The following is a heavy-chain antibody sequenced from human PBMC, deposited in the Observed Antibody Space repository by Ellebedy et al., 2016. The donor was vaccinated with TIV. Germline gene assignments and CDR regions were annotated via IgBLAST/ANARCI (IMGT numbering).Heavy chain of an antibody. CDR3: ARGWSTPDS. J-gene: IGHJ4*02. CDR2: IRSTGMDK. CDR1: GFTFSNYN. D-gene: IGHD2-15*01. V-gene: IGHV3-21*06. Sequence: GESLKISCVASGFTFSNYNMNWVRQSPGKGLEWVSTIRSTGMDKYYAESVKGRFTISRDHAQNTLFLQMNSVRVEDKAVYYCARGWSTPDSWGQGTLVIVSS.